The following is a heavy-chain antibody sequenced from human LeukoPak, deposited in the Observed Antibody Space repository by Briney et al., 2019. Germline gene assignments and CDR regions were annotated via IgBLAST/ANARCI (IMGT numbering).Heavy chain of an antibody. V-gene: IGHV3-30*03. Sequence: PGGSLRLSCAASGFTFSSYGMHWVRQAPGKGLEWVAVLSYHGNNKYFAHSVKGQFTISRDNSKNTLYLQMDSLRTEDTAVYYCARCPESSGYYYELDSWGQGTLVAV. CDR3: ARCPESSGYYYELDS. D-gene: IGHD3-22*01. J-gene: IGHJ4*02. CDR2: LSYHGNNK. CDR1: GFTFSSYG.